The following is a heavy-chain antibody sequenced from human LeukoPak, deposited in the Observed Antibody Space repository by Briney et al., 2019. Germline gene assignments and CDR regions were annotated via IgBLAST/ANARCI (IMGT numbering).Heavy chain of an antibody. CDR1: GGSITTDY. Sequence: SETLSLTCTFSGGSITTDYWSWLRQPPGQRLEWIGYVHSPGSTNYNPSLKSRVTISMDTSKNQFSLQLTSVTAADTAVHYCASASNNYYFDFWGQGGLVTVSS. CDR2: VHSPGST. CDR3: ASASNNYYFDF. J-gene: IGHJ4*02. V-gene: IGHV4-59*12. D-gene: IGHD1-1*01.